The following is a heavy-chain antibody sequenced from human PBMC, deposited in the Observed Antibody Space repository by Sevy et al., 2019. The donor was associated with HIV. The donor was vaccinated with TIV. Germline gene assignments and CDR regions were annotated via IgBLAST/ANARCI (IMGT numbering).Heavy chain of an antibody. J-gene: IGHJ4*02. Sequence: GGSLRLSCVASGFTFSRYSMNWVRQAPGKGLEWVSNIGSTGPTIYYADSVKGRFTISRDNAKNSLYLQMNSLREEDTAVYYCVRAVAADGSFWGQGTLVTVSS. D-gene: IGHD6-13*01. CDR2: IGSTGPTI. CDR1: GFTFSRYS. V-gene: IGHV3-48*02. CDR3: VRAVAADGSF.